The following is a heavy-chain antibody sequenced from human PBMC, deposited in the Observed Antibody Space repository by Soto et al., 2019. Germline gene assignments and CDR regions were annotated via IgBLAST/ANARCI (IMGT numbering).Heavy chain of an antibody. J-gene: IGHJ4*02. CDR3: ARTPYDFLRPGPFYFDH. CDR2: ISGSGGTT. Sequence: GGSLRLSCGVSGFTFSSHAMSWVRQAPGKGLECVSGISGSGGTTFYADSVKGRFTISRDNSKKTLYLQMNGLRAEDTAVYYCARTPYDFLRPGPFYFDHWCQGTLVTLSS. CDR1: GFTFSSHA. V-gene: IGHV3-23*01. D-gene: IGHD3-3*01.